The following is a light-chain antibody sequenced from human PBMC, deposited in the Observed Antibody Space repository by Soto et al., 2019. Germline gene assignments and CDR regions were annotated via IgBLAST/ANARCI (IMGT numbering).Light chain of an antibody. Sequence: QSALTQPPSASGSPGQSVTISCTGTSSDVGGYNYVSWYQQHPGKAPKLMIYEVSKRPSGVPDRFSGSKSGNTASLTVSGLQAEDEADYYCSSYAGSNPVVFGGGTQLPVL. CDR1: SSDVGGYNY. CDR2: EVS. CDR3: SSYAGSNPVV. V-gene: IGLV2-8*01. J-gene: IGLJ2*01.